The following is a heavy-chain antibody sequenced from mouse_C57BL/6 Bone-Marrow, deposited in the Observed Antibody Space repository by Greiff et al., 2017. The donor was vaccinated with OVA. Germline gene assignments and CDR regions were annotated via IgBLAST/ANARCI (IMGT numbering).Heavy chain of an antibody. CDR1: GYTFTSYW. CDR2: IHPNSGST. D-gene: IGHD2-1*01. J-gene: IGHJ3*01. CDR3: ARSYGNYPFAY. Sequence: VQLQQPGAELVKPGASVKLSCKASGYTFTSYWMHWVKQRPGQGLEWIGMIHPNSGSTNYNEKFKIKATLTVDKSSSTAYMQLSSLTSEDSAVYYCARSYGNYPFAYWGQGTLVTVSA. V-gene: IGHV1-64*01.